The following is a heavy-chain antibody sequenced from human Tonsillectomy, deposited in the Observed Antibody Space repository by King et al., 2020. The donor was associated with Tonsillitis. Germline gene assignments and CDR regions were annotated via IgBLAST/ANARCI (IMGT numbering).Heavy chain of an antibody. V-gene: IGHV3-23*04. CDR3: AKEAVKGRYTFTIFGVRNY. D-gene: IGHD3-3*01. CDR2: ISGRSGST. J-gene: IGHJ4*02. CDR1: GFTFSSYA. Sequence: VQLVESGGGLVQPGGSLRLSCAASGFTFSSYAMSWVRQAPGKGLEWVSSISGRSGSTYNADSVKGRFTISRDNSKNTRYLEMKSLRAEDTAVYYCAKEAVKGRYTFTIFGVRNYGGQGTLVTVPS.